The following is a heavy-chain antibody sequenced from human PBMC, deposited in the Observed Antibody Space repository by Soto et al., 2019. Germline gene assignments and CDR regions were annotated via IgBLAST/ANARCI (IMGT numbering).Heavy chain of an antibody. CDR2: INPSGGST. J-gene: IGHJ4*02. V-gene: IGHV1-46*01. CDR3: ARDHRNDYGDY. Sequence: QVQLVQSGAEVKKPGASVKVSCKASGYTFTSYYMHWVRQAPRQGLEWMGIINPSGGSTSYAQKFQGRVTMTRDTSTSTVYMELSSLRSEDTAVYYCARDHRNDYGDYWGQGTLVTVSS. CDR1: GYTFTSYY. D-gene: IGHD4-17*01.